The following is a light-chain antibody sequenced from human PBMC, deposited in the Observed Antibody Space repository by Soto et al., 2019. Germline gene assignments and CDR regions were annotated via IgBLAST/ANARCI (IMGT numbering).Light chain of an antibody. V-gene: IGKV4-1*01. CDR1: QSLVHRSNNQNY. CDR2: WAS. Sequence: DIVMTQSPDSLVVSLVERANIKCKSSQSLVHRSNNQNYLTWYQQKPGQPPKLLIYWASARESGVPDRLTGSGSGTDLTLTISSLQAEDVATYDCQQSCHGLSLTCGGGTNVELK. J-gene: IGKJ4*01. CDR3: QQSCHGLSLT.